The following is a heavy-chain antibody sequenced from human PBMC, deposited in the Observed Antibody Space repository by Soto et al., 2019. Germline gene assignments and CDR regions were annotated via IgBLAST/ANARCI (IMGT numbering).Heavy chain of an antibody. CDR2: IIPILGTP. J-gene: IGHJ4*02. D-gene: IGHD3-22*01. Sequence: QVQLVQSGAEVKKPGSSVKVSCKASGDTFSSYAISWVRQAPGQGLEWMGGIIPILGTPNYAQKFQGRVTITADKSTSTAYMELSSLRSEDTAVYYCARERCRYDRSGYYRPDYWGQGTLVTVSS. V-gene: IGHV1-69*06. CDR1: GDTFSSYA. CDR3: ARERCRYDRSGYYRPDY.